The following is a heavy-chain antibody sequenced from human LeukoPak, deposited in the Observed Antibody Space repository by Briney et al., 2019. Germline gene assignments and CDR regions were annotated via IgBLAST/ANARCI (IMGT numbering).Heavy chain of an antibody. Sequence: SETLSLTCTVSGVSISTTSYFWGWVRQPPGKGLEWIGTMYYNANNFYNPSLKSRVTISVDTSKNQFSLRLTSVTAADRSVYYCAFINSDYYRTFDYWGRGILVTVSS. V-gene: IGHV4-39*01. D-gene: IGHD2-21*02. CDR2: MYYNANN. CDR3: AFINSDYYRTFDY. J-gene: IGHJ4*02. CDR1: GVSISTTSYF.